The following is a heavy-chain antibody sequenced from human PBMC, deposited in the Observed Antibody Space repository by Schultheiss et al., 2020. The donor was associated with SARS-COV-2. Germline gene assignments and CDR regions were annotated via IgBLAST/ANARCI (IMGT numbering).Heavy chain of an antibody. V-gene: IGHV4-59*08. Sequence: GSLRLSCAASGFTVSSNYMSWIRQPPGKGLEWIGYIYYSGSTYYNPSLKSRVTISVDTSKNQFSLKLSSVTAADTAVYYCARQEDYYYYMDVWGKGTTVTVSS. J-gene: IGHJ6*03. CDR3: ARQEDYYYYMDV. CDR1: GFTVSSNY. CDR2: IYYSGST.